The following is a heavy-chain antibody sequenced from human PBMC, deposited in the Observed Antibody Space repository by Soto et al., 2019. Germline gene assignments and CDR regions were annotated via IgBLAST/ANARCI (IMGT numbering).Heavy chain of an antibody. CDR1: GFTFGDYA. CDR3: TSRHNIAAPETDX. D-gene: IGHD5-12*01. Sequence: GGSLRLSCTASGFTFGDYAMSWFRQAPGKGLEWVGFIRSKAYGGTTEYAASVKGRFTISRDDSKSIAYLQMNSLKTEDTSVYYCTSRHNIAAPETDXWGQGTLVTVSX. J-gene: IGHJ4*02. CDR2: IRSKAYGGTT. V-gene: IGHV3-49*03.